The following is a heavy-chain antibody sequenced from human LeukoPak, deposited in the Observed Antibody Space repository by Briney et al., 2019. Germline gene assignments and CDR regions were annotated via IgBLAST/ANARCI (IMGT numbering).Heavy chain of an antibody. CDR3: AGHHPRNTVDF. Sequence: SETLSLTCTVSGGSISSYYWSWIRQPPGKGLDWIAYISYIGSINYTPPLKSRVTISLDTSNNQFSLKLSSVTAADTAVYYCAGHHPRNTVDFWGQGTLVTVSS. D-gene: IGHD2/OR15-2a*01. CDR1: GGSISSYY. J-gene: IGHJ4*02. V-gene: IGHV4-59*08. CDR2: ISYIGSI.